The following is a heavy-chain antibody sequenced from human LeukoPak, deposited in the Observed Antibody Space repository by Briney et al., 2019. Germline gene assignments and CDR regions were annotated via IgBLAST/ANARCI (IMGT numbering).Heavy chain of an antibody. CDR2: SHPRGSN. CDR3: ARTVCYGSGQTDCVVFDY. D-gene: IGHD3-10*01. V-gene: IGHV4-30-2*01. Sequence: SQTLSLTCAVPGGSVSSSGYSWSWVRQPPGKGLEWLGYSHPRGSNYYIPSLKSRVSISVDRSKNQFSLRLSSVSAADTAVFYCARTVCYGSGQTDCVVFDYWGQGTLVTVSS. CDR1: GGSVSSSGYS. J-gene: IGHJ4*02.